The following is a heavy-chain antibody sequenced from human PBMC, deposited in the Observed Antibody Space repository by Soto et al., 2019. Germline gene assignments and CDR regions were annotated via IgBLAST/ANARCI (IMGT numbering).Heavy chain of an antibody. CDR1: GGSISSTSSY. J-gene: IGHJ4*02. Sequence: QLQLQESGPGLVKPSETLSLTCTVSGGSISSTSSYWGWIRQPPGKGLEWIGSIYYRGNTYYNPSLKSRVTISIDMSKTQFSLELSSVTAADTAVYFCGGQYPYDSSGYYLDNWGQGTLVTVSS. V-gene: IGHV4-39*01. CDR2: IYYRGNT. D-gene: IGHD3-22*01. CDR3: GGQYPYDSSGYYLDN.